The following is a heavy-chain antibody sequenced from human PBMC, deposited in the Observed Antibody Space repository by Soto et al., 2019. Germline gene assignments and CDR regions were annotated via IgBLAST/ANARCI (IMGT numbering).Heavy chain of an antibody. CDR3: AKIMITFGGVIPDDAFDI. CDR2: IIPILGIA. V-gene: IGHV1-69*02. Sequence: GASVKVSCKASGGTFSSYTISWVRQAPGQGLEWMGRIIPILGIANYAQKFQGRVTITADKSTSTAYMELSSLRSEDTAVYYCAKIMITFGGVIPDDAFDIWGQGTMVTVSS. J-gene: IGHJ3*02. CDR1: GGTFSSYT. D-gene: IGHD3-16*02.